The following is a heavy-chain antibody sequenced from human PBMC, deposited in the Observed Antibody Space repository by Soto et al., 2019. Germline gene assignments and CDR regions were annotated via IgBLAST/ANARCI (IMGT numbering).Heavy chain of an antibody. CDR1: GFTFSSYG. CDR3: AKGVVGAKLPYYYYGMDV. CDR2: ISYDGSNK. V-gene: IGHV3-30*18. Sequence: GGSLRLSCAASGFTFSSYGMHWVRQAPGKGLEWVAVISYDGSNKYYADSVKGRFTISRDNSKNTLYLQMNSLRAEDTAVYYCAKGVVGAKLPYYYYGMDVWGQGTTVTVSS. D-gene: IGHD2-15*01. J-gene: IGHJ6*02.